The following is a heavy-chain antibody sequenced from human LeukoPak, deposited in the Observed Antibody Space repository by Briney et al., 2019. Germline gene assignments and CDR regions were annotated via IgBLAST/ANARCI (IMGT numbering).Heavy chain of an antibody. CDR1: GFTFSSYW. Sequence: GGSLRLSCAASGFTFSSYWMSWVRQAPGKGLEWVANIKQDGSEKYYVDSVKGRFTISRDNAKNSLYLQMNSLRAEDTAVYYCARDGLGELLGEVFDYWGQGTLVTVSS. CDR3: ARDGLGELLGEVFDY. V-gene: IGHV3-7*03. CDR2: IKQDGSEK. J-gene: IGHJ4*02. D-gene: IGHD3-10*01.